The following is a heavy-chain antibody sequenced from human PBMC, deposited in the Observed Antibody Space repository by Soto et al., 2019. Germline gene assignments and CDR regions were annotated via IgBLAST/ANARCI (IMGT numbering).Heavy chain of an antibody. D-gene: IGHD5-12*01. Sequence: GGSLRLSCAASGFTFSNAWMSWVRQAPGKGLEWVGRIKSKTDGGTTDYAAPVKGRFTISRDDSKNTLYLQMNSLKTEDTAVYYCTTGPSGYDYPPGDYWGQGTLVTVSS. CDR2: IKSKTDGGTT. CDR3: TTGPSGYDYPPGDY. CDR1: GFTFSNAW. V-gene: IGHV3-15*01. J-gene: IGHJ4*02.